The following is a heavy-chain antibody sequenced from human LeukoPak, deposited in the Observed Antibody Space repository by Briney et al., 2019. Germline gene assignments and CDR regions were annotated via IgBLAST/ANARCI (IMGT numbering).Heavy chain of an antibody. CDR3: AIQNSGSYHHTGDAFDI. Sequence: SGTLSLTCAVSGGSISSSNWWSWVRQPPGKGLEWIGEIYHSGSTNYNPSLKSRVTISVDKSKNQFSLKLSSVTAADTAVYYCAIQNSGSYHHTGDAFDIWGQGTMVTVSS. CDR2: IYHSGST. CDR1: GGSISSSNW. D-gene: IGHD1-26*01. J-gene: IGHJ3*02. V-gene: IGHV4-4*02.